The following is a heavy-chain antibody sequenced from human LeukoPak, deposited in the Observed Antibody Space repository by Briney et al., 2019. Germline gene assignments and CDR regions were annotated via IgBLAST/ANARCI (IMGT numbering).Heavy chain of an antibody. CDR2: IYTSGST. CDR3: ARPAVGI. CDR1: GGSISSGSYY. D-gene: IGHD4-23*01. J-gene: IGHJ3*02. V-gene: IGHV4-61*02. Sequence: SQTLSLTCTVSGGSISSGSYYWSWIRQPAGKGLEWIGRIYTSGSTNYNPSLKSRVTISVDTSKNQFSLKLSSVTAADTAVYYCARPAVGIWGQGTMVTVSS.